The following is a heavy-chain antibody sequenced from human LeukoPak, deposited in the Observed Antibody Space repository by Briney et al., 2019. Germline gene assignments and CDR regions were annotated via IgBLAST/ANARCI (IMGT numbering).Heavy chain of an antibody. V-gene: IGHV4-39*01. J-gene: IGHJ6*03. CDR2: IYYSGST. CDR3: ARTPTVGAMGFYYYYMDV. Sequence: SETLSLTCTVSGGSISSSSYYWGWIRQPPGKGLEWIGSIYYSGSTYYNPSLKSRVTISVDTSKNQFSLKLSSVTAADTAVYYCARTPTVGAMGFYYYYMDVWGKGTTVTVSS. CDR1: GGSISSSSYY. D-gene: IGHD1-26*01.